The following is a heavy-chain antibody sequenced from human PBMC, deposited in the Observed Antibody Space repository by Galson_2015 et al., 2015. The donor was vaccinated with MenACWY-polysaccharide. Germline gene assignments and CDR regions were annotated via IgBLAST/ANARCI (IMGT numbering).Heavy chain of an antibody. D-gene: IGHD2-8*01. CDR3: ARNVRPYTSGAIPDY. CDR2: ITSAGSST. CDR1: GVTFSSSW. J-gene: IGHJ4*02. Sequence: SLRLSCAASGVTFSSSWMHWGRQAPGTRQVWVSRITSAGSSTSNADSVTGRFTISRDNAKNSLHVQMNSLRAEDTAVYYCARNVRPYTSGAIPDYWGQGTLVTVSS. V-gene: IGHV3-74*01.